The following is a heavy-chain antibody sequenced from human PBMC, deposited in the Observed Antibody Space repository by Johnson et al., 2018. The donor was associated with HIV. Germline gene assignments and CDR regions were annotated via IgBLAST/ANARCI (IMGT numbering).Heavy chain of an antibody. CDR2: LSYDGRDA. V-gene: IGHV3-30*04. D-gene: IGHD3-10*01. Sequence: QMLLVESGGGVVQPGRSLRLACAASGFTFSSYPMHWVRQAPGKGLEWVASLSYDGRDAYYADSVKGRFTSSRDNSKNTLYLQMNSLRPEDSAVYYCATLWFGEVSVYDAFDVWGQGTMVTVSS. CDR1: GFTFSSYP. CDR3: ATLWFGEVSVYDAFDV. J-gene: IGHJ3*01.